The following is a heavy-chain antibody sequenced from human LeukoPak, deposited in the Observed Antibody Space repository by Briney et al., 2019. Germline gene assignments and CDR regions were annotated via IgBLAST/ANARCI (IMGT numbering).Heavy chain of an antibody. J-gene: IGHJ4*02. CDR1: GFTFGDYA. Sequence: PGGSLRLSCTASGFTFGDYAMSWFRQAPGKGLEWVGFIRSKAYGGTTEYAASVKGRFTISRDDSKSIAYLQMNSLKTEDTAVYYCTRGYSSSWSYYFDYWGQGTLVTVSS. CDR3: TRGYSSSWSYYFDY. D-gene: IGHD6-13*01. CDR2: IRSKAYGGTT. V-gene: IGHV3-49*03.